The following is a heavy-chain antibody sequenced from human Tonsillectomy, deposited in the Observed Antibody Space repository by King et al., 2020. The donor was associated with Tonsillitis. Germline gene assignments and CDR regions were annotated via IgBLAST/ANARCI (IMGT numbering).Heavy chain of an antibody. V-gene: IGHV3-9*01. Sequence: VQLVQSGGGLVQPGRSLRLSCAASGFTFDDYAMHWVRQAPGKGLEWVSGISWNSGIIGYADSVKGRFTISRDNAKNSLYLQMNSLRGEDTALYYCAKDTGYRSGTPFDYWCPGTPVTVSS. CDR3: AKDTGYRSGTPFDY. CDR2: ISWNSGII. CDR1: GFTFDDYA. D-gene: IGHD5-18*01. J-gene: IGHJ4*02.